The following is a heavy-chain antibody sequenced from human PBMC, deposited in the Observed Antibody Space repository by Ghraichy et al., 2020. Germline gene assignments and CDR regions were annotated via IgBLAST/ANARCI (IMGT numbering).Heavy chain of an antibody. CDR2: INPNSGGT. J-gene: IGHJ5*02. D-gene: IGHD7-27*01. CDR3: ARMKLGITAFDP. Sequence: ASVKVSCKASGYTFTGYYMHWVRQAPGQGLEWMGRINPNSGGTNYAQKFQGRVTMTRDTSISTAYMELSRLRSDDTAVYYCARMKLGITAFDPWGQGTLVTVSS. CDR1: GYTFTGYY. V-gene: IGHV1-2*06.